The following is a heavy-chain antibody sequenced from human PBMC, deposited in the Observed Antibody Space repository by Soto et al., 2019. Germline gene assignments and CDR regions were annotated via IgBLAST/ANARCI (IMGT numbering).Heavy chain of an antibody. CDR3: AKDHRH. CDR1: GSPLSSNA. V-gene: IGHV3-23*01. J-gene: IGHJ4*02. CDR2: ISGSGGTT. Sequence: EVQLLESGGGLVQPGGSLRPSWAASGSPLSSNALTWAAQAPGKGLEWVSAISGSGGTTYYADSVKGRFTISRDNSKNTLYLQMNSLRAEDTAVYYCAKDHRHWGQGTLVTVSS.